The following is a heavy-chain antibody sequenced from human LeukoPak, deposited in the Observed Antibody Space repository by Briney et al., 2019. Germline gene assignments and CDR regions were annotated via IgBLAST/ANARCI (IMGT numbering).Heavy chain of an antibody. CDR2: ISSSGSNT. CDR1: AFTFSSYY. J-gene: IGHJ5*02. V-gene: IGHV3-23*01. CDR3: AKDAAGTRIPFDL. Sequence: GGSLRLSCEASAFTFSSYYMSWVRQAPGKGLEWVSGISSSGSNTYYADSVKGRFTISRDSSKNTLYLQMNSLRAEDTALYYCAKDAAGTRIPFDLWGQGTLVTVSS. D-gene: IGHD2/OR15-2a*01.